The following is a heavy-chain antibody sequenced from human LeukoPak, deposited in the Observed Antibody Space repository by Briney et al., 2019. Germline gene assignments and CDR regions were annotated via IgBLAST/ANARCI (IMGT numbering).Heavy chain of an antibody. J-gene: IGHJ4*02. V-gene: IGHV3-33*06. CDR1: GFTFGSYG. D-gene: IGHD4-17*01. Sequence: GGSLRLSCAASGFTFGSYGMHWVRQAPGKGLEWVAVIWYDGSNKYYADSVKGRFTISRDNSKNTLYLQMNSLRAEDTAVYYCAKLRGRYGDYGYYFDYWGQGTLVTVSS. CDR2: IWYDGSNK. CDR3: AKLRGRYGDYGYYFDY.